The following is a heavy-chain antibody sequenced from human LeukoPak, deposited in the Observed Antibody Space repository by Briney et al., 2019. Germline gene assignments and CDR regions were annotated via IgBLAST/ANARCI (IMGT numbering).Heavy chain of an antibody. J-gene: IGHJ4*02. Sequence: SETLSLTCTVSGGSISSYYWSWIRQPPGKGLEWIGYIYYSGSTKYNPSLKSRVSISVDRSENQFSLKLSSVTAAVTAVYYCARGAGAGYNLQPFDYWGQGTLVTVSS. CDR3: ARGAGAGYNLQPFDY. V-gene: IGHV4-59*08. D-gene: IGHD5-24*01. CDR1: GGSISSYY. CDR2: IYYSGST.